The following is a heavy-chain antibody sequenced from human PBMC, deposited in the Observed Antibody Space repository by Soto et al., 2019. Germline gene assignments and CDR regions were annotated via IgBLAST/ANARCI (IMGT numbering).Heavy chain of an antibody. CDR2: ISGSGGST. V-gene: IGHV3-23*01. D-gene: IGHD3-22*01. CDR1: GFTFSSYS. J-gene: IGHJ4*02. CDR3: AKARLLYYYDSSGYYYQDFDY. Sequence: GGSLRLSCAASGFTFSSYSMSWVRQAPGKGLEWVSAISGSGGSTYYADSVKGRFTISRDNSKNTLYLQMNSLRAEDTAVYYCAKARLLYYYDSSGYYYQDFDYWGQGTLVTVSS.